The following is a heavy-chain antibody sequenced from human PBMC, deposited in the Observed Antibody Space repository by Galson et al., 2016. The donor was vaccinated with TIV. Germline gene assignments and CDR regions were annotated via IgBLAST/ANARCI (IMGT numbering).Heavy chain of an antibody. J-gene: IGHJ6*02. CDR3: ARALAQVEIYGMDV. D-gene: IGHD5-24*01. CDR1: GGTFNSDA. CDR2: IIPILNTP. Sequence: SVKVSCKASGGTFNSDAFNWVRQVPGQGLEWMGTIIPILNTPTYAQKFQGRLTITADKSATTTYMELSSPRSGDTAIYYCARALAQVEIYGMDVWGQGTTVIVSS. V-gene: IGHV1-69*04.